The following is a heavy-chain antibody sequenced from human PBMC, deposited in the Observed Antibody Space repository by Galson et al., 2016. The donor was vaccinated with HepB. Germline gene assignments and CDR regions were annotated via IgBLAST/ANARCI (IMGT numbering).Heavy chain of an antibody. D-gene: IGHD3-10*01. CDR2: IDWGDDK. CDR1: GFSLSTSGMC. J-gene: IGHJ6*02. V-gene: IGHV2-70*01. Sequence: PALVNPTQTLTLTCTFSGFSLSTSGMCVSWTRQPPGKALEWLALIDWGDDKYYSTSLQTRLTISKDTSKNQVVLTMTNMDPVDTGTYYCDRMFRGAGSYYKYYYYYGMDVWGQGTTVTVSS. CDR3: DRMFRGAGSYYKYYYYYGMDV.